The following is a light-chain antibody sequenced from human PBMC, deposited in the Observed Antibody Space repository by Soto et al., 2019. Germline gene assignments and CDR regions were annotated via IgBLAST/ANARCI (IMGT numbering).Light chain of an antibody. CDR2: DAS. CDR3: QQRSNWHPWT. Sequence: EIWMTQSPATLSVSPGERATLSCWASESVSSYLAWYQQKPGQAPRLLIYDASNRATGIPARFSGSGSGTDFTLTISSLETEDFAVYYCQQRSNWHPWTFGHGTKVDIK. V-gene: IGKV3-11*01. CDR1: ESVSSY. J-gene: IGKJ1*01.